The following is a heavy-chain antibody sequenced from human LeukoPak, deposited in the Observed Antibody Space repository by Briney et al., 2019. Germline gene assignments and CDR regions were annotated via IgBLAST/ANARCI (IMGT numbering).Heavy chain of an antibody. CDR2: INQDGSEK. V-gene: IGHV3-7*01. CDR3: ATGGARYYYSDY. CDR1: GFTFSSYW. J-gene: IGHJ4*02. D-gene: IGHD3-10*01. Sequence: GGSLRLSCAASGFTFSSYWMSWVRQAPGKGLEWVANINQDGSEKYYVDSVKGRFTISRDNAKNSLYLQMNSLRAEDTAVYYCATGGARYYYSDYWGQGTLVTVSS.